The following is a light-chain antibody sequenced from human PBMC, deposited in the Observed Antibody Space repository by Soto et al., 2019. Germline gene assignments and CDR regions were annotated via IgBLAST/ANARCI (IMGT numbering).Light chain of an antibody. J-gene: IGKJ1*01. CDR2: GAS. Sequence: EIVLTQSPATLSLSPGERATLSCRASQSVSYYLAWYQQKPGQAPSLLSYGASNRATGIPDRFSGSGSWTDSTLTISRLEPEDFAVYYCQQFGSSGAFGQGTKVDIK. CDR1: QSVSYY. CDR3: QQFGSSGA. V-gene: IGKV3-20*01.